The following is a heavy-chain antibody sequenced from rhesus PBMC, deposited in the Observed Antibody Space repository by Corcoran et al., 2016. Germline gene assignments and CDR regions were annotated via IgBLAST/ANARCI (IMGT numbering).Heavy chain of an antibody. V-gene: IGHV4-127*01. CDR2: IGGRRSST. CDR3: ARDNSGGWYYFDY. CDR1: GYSISRGYG. Sequence: QVQLQESGPGLVKPSETLSLTCAVSGYSISRGYGWSCIRHPPGKGLKWTGYIGGRRSSTNNNPSSKRRVTMSKDTSKNQFALKLSSVTAADTAVYYGARDNSGGWYYFDYWGQGVLVTVSS. J-gene: IGHJ4*01. D-gene: IGHD6-37*01.